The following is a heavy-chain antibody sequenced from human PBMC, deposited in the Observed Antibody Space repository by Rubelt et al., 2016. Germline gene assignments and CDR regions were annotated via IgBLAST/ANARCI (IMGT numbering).Heavy chain of an antibody. CDR3: ARDKEWLATRGFQNWFDP. CDR2: ISAYNGNT. CDR1: GYTFTSYG. Sequence: QVQLVQSGAEVKKPGASVKVSCKASGYTFTSYGISWVRQAPGQGLEWMGWISAYNGNTNYAQKFQGRVTMTTATSTRTGYMELRSLGSYDTAVYYCARDKEWLATRGFQNWFDPWGQGTLVTVSS. J-gene: IGHJ5*02. V-gene: IGHV1-18*01. D-gene: IGHD6-19*01.